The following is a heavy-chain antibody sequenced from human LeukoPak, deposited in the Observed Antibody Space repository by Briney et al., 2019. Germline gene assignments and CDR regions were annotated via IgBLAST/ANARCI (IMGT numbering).Heavy chain of an antibody. Sequence: SETLSLTCTVSGGSISSHYWSWIRQPPGKGLEWIGYIYYSGSTNYNPSLKSRATISVDTSKNQFSLKLSSVTAADTAVYYCARVFTVLYYYYMDVWGKGTTVTVSS. CDR3: ARVFTVLYYYYMDV. CDR1: GGSISSHY. J-gene: IGHJ6*03. V-gene: IGHV4-59*11. D-gene: IGHD4-11*01. CDR2: IYYSGST.